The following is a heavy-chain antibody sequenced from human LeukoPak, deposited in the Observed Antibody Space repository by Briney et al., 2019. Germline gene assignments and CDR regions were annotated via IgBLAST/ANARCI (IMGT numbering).Heavy chain of an antibody. D-gene: IGHD4-17*01. Sequence: SGGSLRLSCGASGFIFSSHEMNWVRQAPGKGLEWVSFNNTSGRTKYYADSVKGRFTISRDNAQNALYLQMNSLKVEDTAIYYCARGDYGAFYGMDVWGPGTTVTVSS. V-gene: IGHV3-48*03. CDR3: ARGDYGAFYGMDV. CDR2: NNTSGRTK. CDR1: GFIFSSHE. J-gene: IGHJ6*02.